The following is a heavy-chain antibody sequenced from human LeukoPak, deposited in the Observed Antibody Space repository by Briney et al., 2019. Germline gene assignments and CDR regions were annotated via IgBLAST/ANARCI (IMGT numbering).Heavy chain of an antibody. CDR1: GYSFTSYW. D-gene: IGHD3-16*01. J-gene: IGHJ5*02. V-gene: IGHV5-10-1*01. CDR3: ARGDYANNWFDP. CDR2: IDPSDSYT. Sequence: GESLKVSCKGSGYSFTSYWISWVRQMPGKGLERMGRIDPSDSYTNYSPSFQGHVTISADKSISTAYLQWSSLKASDTAMYYCARGDYANNWFDPWGQGTLVTVSS.